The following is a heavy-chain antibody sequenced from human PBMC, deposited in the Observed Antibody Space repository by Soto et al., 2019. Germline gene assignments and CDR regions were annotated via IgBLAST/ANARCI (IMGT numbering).Heavy chain of an antibody. CDR1: GGSISSGGYY. V-gene: IGHV4-31*03. J-gene: IGHJ4*02. D-gene: IGHD6-13*01. CDR2: IYYSGST. Sequence: QVQLQESGPGLVKPSQTLSLTCTVSGGSISSGGYYWSWIRQHPGKGLEWIGYIYYSGSTYYNPSLKSRVTISVDTSKNQFSLKLSSVTAADTAVYYCARGVRGSRRAAAGTFDYWGQGTLVTVSS. CDR3: ARGVRGSRRAAAGTFDY.